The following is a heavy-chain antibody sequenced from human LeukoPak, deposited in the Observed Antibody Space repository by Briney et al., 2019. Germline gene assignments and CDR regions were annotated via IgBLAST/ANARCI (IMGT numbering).Heavy chain of an antibody. J-gene: IGHJ5*02. V-gene: IGHV3-33*01. D-gene: IGHD6-13*01. Sequence: GGSLRLSCAASGFPFSSYGIHWVRQAPGKGLEWVTVIWYDGRRKYYADSVKGRFTISRDNSKNTLYLQMNSLRAEDTAAYYCARELSASSSWYWFDPWGQGTLVTVSS. CDR2: IWYDGRRK. CDR1: GFPFSSYG. CDR3: ARELSASSSWYWFDP.